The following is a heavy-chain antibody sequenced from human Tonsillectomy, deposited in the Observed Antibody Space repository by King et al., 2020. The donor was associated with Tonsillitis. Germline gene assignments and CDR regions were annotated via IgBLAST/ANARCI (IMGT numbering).Heavy chain of an antibody. CDR2: IKSKADGGTT. CDR1: GFTLSNAW. CDR3: TRERVVYYYALDV. J-gene: IGHJ6*02. Sequence: QLVQSGGGLVKPGGSLRLSCAASGFTLSNAWMSWVRQDPGKGLEWVGRIKSKADGGTTDVAAPVKGRFTISRDDSKNKLYLQVNSLKTEDTAVYYCTRERVVYYYALDVWGQGTTVTVSS. D-gene: IGHD2-15*01. V-gene: IGHV3-15*01.